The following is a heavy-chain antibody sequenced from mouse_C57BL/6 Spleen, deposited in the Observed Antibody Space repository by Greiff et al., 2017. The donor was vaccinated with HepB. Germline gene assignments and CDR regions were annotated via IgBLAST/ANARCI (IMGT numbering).Heavy chain of an antibody. CDR3: ARVVTTHFDY. CDR1: GYTFTDYY. J-gene: IGHJ2*01. Sequence: EVQLQQSGPELVKPGASVKISCKASGYTFTDYYMNWVKQSHGKSLEWIGDINPNNGGTSYNQKFKGKATLTVDKSSSTAYMELRSLTSEDSAVYYCARVVTTHFDYWGQGTTLTVSS. D-gene: IGHD2-2*01. V-gene: IGHV1-26*01. CDR2: INPNNGGT.